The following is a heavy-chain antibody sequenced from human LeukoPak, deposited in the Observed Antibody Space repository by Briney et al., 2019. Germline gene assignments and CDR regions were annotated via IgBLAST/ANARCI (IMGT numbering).Heavy chain of an antibody. CDR3: ARDDCSSTSCYYAV. V-gene: IGHV1-69*04. CDR1: GGTFSSYA. Sequence: ASVKVSRKASGGTFSSYAISWVRQAPGQGLAWMGRIIPILGIANYAQKFQGRVTITADKSTSTAYMELSSLRSEDTAVYYCARDDCSSTSCYYAVWGQGTLVTVSS. D-gene: IGHD2-2*01. J-gene: IGHJ4*02. CDR2: IIPILGIA.